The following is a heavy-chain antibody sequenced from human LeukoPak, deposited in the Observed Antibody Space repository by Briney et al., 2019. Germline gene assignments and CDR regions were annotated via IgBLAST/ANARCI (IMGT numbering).Heavy chain of an antibody. V-gene: IGHV4-39*07. CDR2: IYYSGST. Sequence: SETLSLTCTVSGGSISSSSYYWGWIRQPPGKGLEWIGSIYYSGSTYYNPSLKSRVTIPVDTSKNQFSLKLSSVTAADTAVYYCARVAYCSGGSCYSQFRYYMDVWGKGTTVTVSS. D-gene: IGHD2-15*01. J-gene: IGHJ6*03. CDR3: ARVAYCSGGSCYSQFRYYMDV. CDR1: GGSISSSSYY.